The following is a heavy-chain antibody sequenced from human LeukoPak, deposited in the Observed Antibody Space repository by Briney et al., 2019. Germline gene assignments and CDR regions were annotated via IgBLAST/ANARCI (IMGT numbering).Heavy chain of an antibody. Sequence: ASVKVSCKASGYTFTGYYMHWVRQAPGQGVEWMGWINPNSGGTNYAQKFQGRVTMTRDTSISTAYMELSRLRSDDTAVYYCARSRSSSWDPFDYWGQGTLVTVSS. CDR1: GYTFTGYY. V-gene: IGHV1-2*02. J-gene: IGHJ4*02. CDR2: INPNSGGT. CDR3: ARSRSSSWDPFDY. D-gene: IGHD6-13*01.